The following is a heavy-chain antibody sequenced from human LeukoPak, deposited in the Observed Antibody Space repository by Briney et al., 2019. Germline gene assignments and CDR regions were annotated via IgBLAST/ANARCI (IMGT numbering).Heavy chain of an antibody. J-gene: IGHJ3*01. CDR2: ISPSGDRT. V-gene: IGHV3-64*02. Sequence: GGSLRLSCASSGFIFSSYGMHWVRQASGKRLQYVSAISPSGDRTWYTDSVKGRLTISRDNSKNTMYLQMGSLRPEDMGVYYCARAFRPASDPHDFYDFWGRGTTVTVSS. CDR3: ARAFRPASDPHDFYDF. D-gene: IGHD3-3*01. CDR1: GFIFSSYG.